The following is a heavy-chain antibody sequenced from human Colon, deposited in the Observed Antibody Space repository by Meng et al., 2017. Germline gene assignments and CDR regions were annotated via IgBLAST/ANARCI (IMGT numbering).Heavy chain of an antibody. CDR1: GSTFSSYV. D-gene: IGHD3-3*01. Sequence: QVQLVQSGAEVKKPGSSVKVSCKTSGSTFSSYVINWVRQAPGQGLEWMGWISTNTGNPTYAQGFTGRFVFSLDTSVNTAYLQISSLKAEDTAVYYCARSYYDSWSGSLVGFDYWGQGTLVTVSS. J-gene: IGHJ4*02. CDR2: ISTNTGNP. V-gene: IGHV7-4-1*02. CDR3: ARSYYDSWSGSLVGFDY.